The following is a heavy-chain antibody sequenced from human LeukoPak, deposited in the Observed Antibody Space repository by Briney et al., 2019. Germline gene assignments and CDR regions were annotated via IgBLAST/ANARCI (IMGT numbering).Heavy chain of an antibody. V-gene: IGHV3-23*01. CDR2: ISGSGGST. CDR1: GFTFSSYD. CDR3: AKDQASGAVNDY. Sequence: GGSLRLSCIASGFTFSSYDMSWVRQAPGKGLEWVSAISGSGGSTYYADSVKGRFTISRDNSKDTLYLQMNSLRAEDTAVYYCAKDQASGAVNDYWGQGTLVTVSS. J-gene: IGHJ4*02. D-gene: IGHD4-17*01.